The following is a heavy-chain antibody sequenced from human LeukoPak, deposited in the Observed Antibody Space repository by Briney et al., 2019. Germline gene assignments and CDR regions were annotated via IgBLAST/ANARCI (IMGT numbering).Heavy chain of an antibody. D-gene: IGHD3-16*02. J-gene: IGHJ5*02. Sequence: GGSLRLSCAASGFTFNDYAMNWVRQAPGXXLEWVSYIRSGSDKILYADSVKGRFTISRDNAKNSLYLQMNSLRAEDTAVYYCARAHRLSHNWFDPWGRGTLVTVSS. CDR1: GFTFNDYA. CDR3: ARAHRLSHNWFDP. V-gene: IGHV3-48*01. CDR2: IRSGSDKI.